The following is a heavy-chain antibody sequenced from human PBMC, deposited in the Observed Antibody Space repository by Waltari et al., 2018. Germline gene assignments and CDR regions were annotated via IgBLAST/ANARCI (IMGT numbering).Heavy chain of an antibody. CDR2: ISGSGGSA. Sequence: EVQLVESGGGLVQPGGSLRLSCAASGFTFSSYAMSWVRQAPGKGLEWVSAISGSGGSAYYADSVNGLFTISRDNSKNTLYLQMNSLRAEDTAVYYCAKGTLGATYYYMDVWGKGTTVTVSS. D-gene: IGHD1-26*01. V-gene: IGHV3-23*04. CDR1: GFTFSSYA. CDR3: AKGTLGATYYYMDV. J-gene: IGHJ6*03.